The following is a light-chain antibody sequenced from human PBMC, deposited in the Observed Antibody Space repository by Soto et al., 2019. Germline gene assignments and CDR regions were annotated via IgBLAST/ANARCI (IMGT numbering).Light chain of an antibody. V-gene: IGKV3-20*01. Sequence: EIVLTQSPVTLSLSPGERATLSCRASQSVSSSYLAWYQQKPGQAPRLLIYGASSRATGIPDRFSGSGPGTDFTLTISRLEPEDFAVYYCQQYGSSRTFGQGTKVDIK. CDR3: QQYGSSRT. CDR2: GAS. CDR1: QSVSSSY. J-gene: IGKJ1*01.